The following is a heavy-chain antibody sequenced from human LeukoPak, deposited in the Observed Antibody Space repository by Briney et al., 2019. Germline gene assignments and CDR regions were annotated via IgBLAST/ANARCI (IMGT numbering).Heavy chain of an antibody. J-gene: IGHJ3*02. Sequence: AASVKVSCKASGYTFTSYDINWVRQVTGQGLEWMGWMNPNSGNTGYAQKFQGRVTMTRNTSISTAYMELSSLRSEDTAVYYCARGLRFLRPDAFDIWGQGTMVTVSS. D-gene: IGHD3-3*01. V-gene: IGHV1-8*01. CDR1: GYTFTSYD. CDR2: MNPNSGNT. CDR3: ARGLRFLRPDAFDI.